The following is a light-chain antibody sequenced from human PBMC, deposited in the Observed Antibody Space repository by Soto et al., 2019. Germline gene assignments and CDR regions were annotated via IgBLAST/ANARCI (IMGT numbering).Light chain of an antibody. J-gene: IGLJ1*01. V-gene: IGLV2-23*03. Sequence: QSALTQPASVSGSPGQSITISCTGTSSDGGSYNLVSWYQQHPGKAPKLMIYEGSKRPSGVSNRFSGSKSGNTASLTISGLQAEDEADYYCCSYAGSSTFEVFGTGTKVTVL. CDR3: CSYAGSSTFEV. CDR1: SSDGGSYNL. CDR2: EGS.